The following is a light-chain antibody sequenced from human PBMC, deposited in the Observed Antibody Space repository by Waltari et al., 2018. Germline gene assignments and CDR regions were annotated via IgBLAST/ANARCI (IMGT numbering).Light chain of an antibody. CDR1: KIGNKT. V-gene: IGLV3-21*03. J-gene: IGLJ2*01. CDR3: QVWDIDSDPSVV. Sequence: SYVLTQPHSVSVAPGRTARITWGGNKIGNKTAHGYQQKPGQAPVMVVYDDIDRPSGIPERFSGSNSGNTATLIINRVEAGDEADYYCQVWDIDSDPSVVFGGGTKLTVL. CDR2: DDI.